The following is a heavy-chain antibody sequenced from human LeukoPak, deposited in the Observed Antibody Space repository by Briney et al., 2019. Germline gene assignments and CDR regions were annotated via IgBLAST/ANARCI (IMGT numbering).Heavy chain of an antibody. J-gene: IGHJ4*02. D-gene: IGHD3-10*01. V-gene: IGHV3-30-3*01. CDR1: GFTFRNYV. Sequence: GGSLRLSCAASGFTFRNYVIHWVRQAPGKGLEWVAVTSSDLNVKLYADSVKGRFTISRDNSRSTLYLQMNSLRPEDTAIYYCAREGYYGSGSPPSLYFDYWGQGTLVTVSS. CDR2: TSSDLNVK. CDR3: AREGYYGSGSPPSLYFDY.